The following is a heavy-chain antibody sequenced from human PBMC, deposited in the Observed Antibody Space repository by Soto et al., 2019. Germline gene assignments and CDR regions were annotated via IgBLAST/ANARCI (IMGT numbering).Heavy chain of an antibody. V-gene: IGHV3-64D*08. CDR2: ISSNGGST. Sequence: GGSLRLSCSASGFTFSSYAMHWVRQAPGKGLEYVSAISSNGGSTYYADSVKGRFTISRDNSKNTLYLQMSSLRAEDTAVYYCVKDELPDDSSGYHYYYYGMDVWGQGTTVTVSS. D-gene: IGHD3-22*01. CDR1: GFTFSSYA. J-gene: IGHJ6*02. CDR3: VKDELPDDSSGYHYYYYGMDV.